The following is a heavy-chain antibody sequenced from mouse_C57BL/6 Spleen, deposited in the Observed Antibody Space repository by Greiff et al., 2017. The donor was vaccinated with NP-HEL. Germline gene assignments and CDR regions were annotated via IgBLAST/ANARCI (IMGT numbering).Heavy chain of an antibody. CDR2: IDPEDGET. CDR1: GFNIKDYY. D-gene: IGHD1-1*01. CDR3: ARTYGSSLWYFDV. J-gene: IGHJ1*03. Sequence: VQLKESGAELVKPGASVKLSCTASGFNIKDYYMHWVKQRTEQGLEWIGRIDPEDGETKYAPKFQGKATITADTSSNTAYLQLSSLTSEDTAVYYCARTYGSSLWYFDVWGTGTTVTVSS. V-gene: IGHV14-2*01.